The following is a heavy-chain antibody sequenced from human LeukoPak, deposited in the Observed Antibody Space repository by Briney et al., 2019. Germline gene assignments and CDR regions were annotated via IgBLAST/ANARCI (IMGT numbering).Heavy chain of an antibody. CDR2: IYYSGGT. J-gene: IGHJ5*02. V-gene: IGHV4-39*07. Sequence: SETLSLTCIVSGGSISSSGYYWGWIRQPPGKGLEWIGTIYYSGGTYYNPSLKSRVTISVDTSKNRFSLKLSSVTAADTAVYYCARRYYYGSGSLYNWFDPWGQGTLVTVSS. D-gene: IGHD3-10*01. CDR1: GGSISSSGYY. CDR3: ARRYYYGSGSLYNWFDP.